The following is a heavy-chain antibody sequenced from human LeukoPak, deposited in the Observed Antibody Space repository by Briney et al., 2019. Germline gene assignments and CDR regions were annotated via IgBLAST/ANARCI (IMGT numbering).Heavy chain of an antibody. CDR2: IYYSGST. CDR3: ASQTEYSSGWYPTFDY. Sequence: SETLSLTCTVSGGSISSYYWSWIRQPPGKGLEWIGYIYYSGSTNYNPSLKSRVTISIDTSKNQFSLKLSSVTAADTAVYYCASQTEYSSGWYPTFDYWGQGTLVTVSS. CDR1: GGSISSYY. J-gene: IGHJ4*02. V-gene: IGHV4-59*08. D-gene: IGHD6-19*01.